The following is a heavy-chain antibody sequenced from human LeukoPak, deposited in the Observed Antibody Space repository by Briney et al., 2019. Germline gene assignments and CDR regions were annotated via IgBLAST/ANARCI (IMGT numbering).Heavy chain of an antibody. J-gene: IGHJ4*02. CDR3: ARATRMPDFDC. D-gene: IGHD2-2*01. Sequence: PSEALSLTCTVSGGSISNYYWNWIRQPAGKGLEWIGRIYTSGSTYYNPSLKSRVTMSVDTSKNHFSLKLTSVTAADTAMYYCARATRMPDFDCWGQGTLVTVSS. CDR1: GGSISNYY. V-gene: IGHV4-4*07. CDR2: IYTSGST.